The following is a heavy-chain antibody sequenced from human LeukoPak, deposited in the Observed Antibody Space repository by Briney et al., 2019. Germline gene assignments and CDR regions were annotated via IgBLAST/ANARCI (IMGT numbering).Heavy chain of an antibody. CDR1: GGSISSYS. D-gene: IGHD3-22*01. Sequence: SETLSLTCTVSGGSISSYSWSWIRQPPGKGLEWIGYIYYSGSTNYNPSLKSRVTISVDTSKNQFSLKLSSVTAAGTAVYYCARLNRPYYYDSSGYYEIWFDPWGQGTLVTVSS. CDR3: ARLNRPYYYDSSGYYEIWFDP. V-gene: IGHV4-59*08. J-gene: IGHJ5*02. CDR2: IYYSGST.